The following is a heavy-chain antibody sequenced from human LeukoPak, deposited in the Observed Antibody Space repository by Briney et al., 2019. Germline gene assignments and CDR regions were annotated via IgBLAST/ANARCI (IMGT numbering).Heavy chain of an antibody. J-gene: IGHJ5*02. D-gene: IGHD6-19*01. CDR1: GFTFSSYA. Sequence: PGGSLRLSCAASGFTFSSYAMSWVRQAPGEGLEWVSAISTNGGSTYFADSVKGRFTISRDNSKNTLYLQMNSLRAEDTAVYYCAKDQGIAVAGWFDPWGQGTLVTVSS. CDR2: ISTNGGST. CDR3: AKDQGIAVAGWFDP. V-gene: IGHV3-23*01.